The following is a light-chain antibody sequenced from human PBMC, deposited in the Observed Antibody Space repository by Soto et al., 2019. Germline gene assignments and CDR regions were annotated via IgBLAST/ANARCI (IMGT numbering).Light chain of an antibody. CDR1: QSIGGF. V-gene: IGKV1-39*01. CDR2: AAS. CDR3: QQSYSTPLN. J-gene: IGKJ4*01. Sequence: DIQMTQSRSSLSVSVGDRVTITCLASQSIGGFLNWYQQKLGKAPKLLIYAASSLQSGVPSRFSGSGSATDSTLTISSLQPEDFATHYCQQSYSTPLNFCRSTK.